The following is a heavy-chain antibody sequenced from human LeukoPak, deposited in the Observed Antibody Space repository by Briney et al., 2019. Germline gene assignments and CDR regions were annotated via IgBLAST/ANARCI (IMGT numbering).Heavy chain of an antibody. CDR2: IYPGDSDT. J-gene: IGHJ4*02. V-gene: IGHV5-51*01. CDR3: ARVEARAARPYYFDY. Sequence: GESLKISCKGSGYSFTSYWIGWVRQMPGKGLEWMGIIYPGDSDTRYSPSFQGQVTISADKSISTAYLQWSSLKASDTAMYYCARVEARAARPYYFDYWGQGTLVTVS. D-gene: IGHD6-6*01. CDR1: GYSFTSYW.